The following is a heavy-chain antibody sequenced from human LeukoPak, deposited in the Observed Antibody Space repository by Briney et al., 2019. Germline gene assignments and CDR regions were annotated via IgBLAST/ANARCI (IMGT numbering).Heavy chain of an antibody. D-gene: IGHD2-15*01. CDR3: ARPGEGYCSGGSCYFFDY. V-gene: IGHV3-49*04. Sequence: GGPLSLSCTASGFTFGDYAMSWVRQAPGKGLEWVGVIRSQDYGVTTQYAASVKGRFTISRDDSKSIAYLQMNSLKTEDTAVYHCARPGEGYCSGGSCYFFDYWGQGTLVTVSS. CDR2: IRSQDYGVTT. CDR1: GFTFGDYA. J-gene: IGHJ4*02.